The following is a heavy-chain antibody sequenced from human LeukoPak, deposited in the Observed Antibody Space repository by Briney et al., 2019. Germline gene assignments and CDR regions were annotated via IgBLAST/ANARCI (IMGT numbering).Heavy chain of an antibody. CDR2: IYYSGGT. D-gene: IGHD6-19*01. V-gene: IGHV4-59*01. CDR1: GCSISSYY. Sequence: SETLSLTCTASGCSISSYYWSWIRQPPGKGLEWIGYIYYSGGTNYNPARKSRVTITVDTSKNQFSLKLSSVTAADTAVYYCAREKNQWLALFFDYWGQGTLVTVSS. CDR3: AREKNQWLALFFDY. J-gene: IGHJ4*02.